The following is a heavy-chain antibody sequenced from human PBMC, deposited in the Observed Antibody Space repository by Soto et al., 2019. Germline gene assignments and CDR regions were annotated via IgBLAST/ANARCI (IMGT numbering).Heavy chain of an antibody. Sequence: NPSETLSLTCTVSGGSISSGGYYWSWIRQHPGKGLEWIGYIYYSGSTYYNPSLKSRVTISVDTSKNQFSLKLSSVTAADTAVYYCARSRTDYSNYYFDYWGQGTLVTSPQ. V-gene: IGHV4-31*03. CDR1: GGSISSGGYY. J-gene: IGHJ4*02. CDR2: IYYSGST. CDR3: ARSRTDYSNYYFDY. D-gene: IGHD4-4*01.